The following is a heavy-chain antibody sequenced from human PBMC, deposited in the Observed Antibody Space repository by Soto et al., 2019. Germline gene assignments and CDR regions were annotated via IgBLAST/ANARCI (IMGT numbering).Heavy chain of an antibody. CDR2: IYYSGST. J-gene: IGHJ6*03. CDR1: GGSISSYY. CDR3: AFGSSSWYPYYYMDV. Sequence: QVQLQESGPGLVKPSETLSLTCTVSGGSISSYYWSWIRQPPGKGLEWIGYIYYSGSTNYNPSLKSRVTISVDTSKNQFSLKLSSVTAADTAVYYCAFGSSSWYPYYYMDVWGKGTTVTVSS. D-gene: IGHD6-13*01. V-gene: IGHV4-59*01.